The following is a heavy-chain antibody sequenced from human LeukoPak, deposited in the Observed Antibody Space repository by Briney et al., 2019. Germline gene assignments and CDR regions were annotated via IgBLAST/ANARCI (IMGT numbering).Heavy chain of an antibody. CDR2: ITGSGGTT. CDR1: GFTFTSSA. V-gene: IGHV3-23*01. D-gene: IGHD1-26*01. J-gene: IGHJ3*02. Sequence: GGSMRLSCAASGFTFTSSAMSWVRQAPGKGLEWVSSITGSGGTTYYADSAKGRFTISRDNSKNTLYLQMNSLRADDTAAYYCAGGSYSTSYAFDIWGQGTTVTVSS. CDR3: AGGSYSTSYAFDI.